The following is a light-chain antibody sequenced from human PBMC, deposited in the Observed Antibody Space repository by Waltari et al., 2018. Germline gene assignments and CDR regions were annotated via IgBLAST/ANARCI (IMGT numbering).Light chain of an antibody. J-gene: IGLJ2*01. Sequence: QSVLTQPPSVSGTPGQRGTISCSGSTSNIGAGHDVHWYQHLPGTAPKLLIYGNNNRPSGVPDRFSGSKSGTSASLAITGLQADDEADYFCQSFDNMLSGGVVFGGGTKLAVL. CDR2: GNN. CDR3: QSFDNMLSGGVV. CDR1: TSNIGAGHD. V-gene: IGLV1-40*01.